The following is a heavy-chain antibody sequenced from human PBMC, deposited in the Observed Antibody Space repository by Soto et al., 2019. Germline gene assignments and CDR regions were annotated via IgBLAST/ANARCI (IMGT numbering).Heavy chain of an antibody. CDR1: GGSFSGYY. CDR3: ARGRGAYDFWSGYYTPYYYYGMDV. Sequence: SETLSLTCAVYGGSFSGYYWSWIRQPPGKGLEWIGEINHSGSTNYNPSLKSRVTISVDTSKNQFSLKLSSVTAADTAVYYCARGRGAYDFWSGYYTPYYYYGMDVWGQGTTVTVS. D-gene: IGHD3-3*01. J-gene: IGHJ6*02. CDR2: INHSGST. V-gene: IGHV4-34*01.